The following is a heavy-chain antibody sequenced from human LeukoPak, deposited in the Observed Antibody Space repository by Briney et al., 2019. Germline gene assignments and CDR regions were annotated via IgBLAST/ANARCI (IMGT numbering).Heavy chain of an antibody. CDR1: GVTFSSDA. D-gene: IGHD6-13*01. Sequence: GGSLRLSCAASGVTFSSDAMSSGRQGPGEGLGWGSAICGSGGSTFYADSVKGRFTLSRDNSKTAPYLQMTSLRADDTAVYYCAKGLDSSSWYMVSDYGMDVWGQGTTVTVSS. V-gene: IGHV3-23*01. CDR3: AKGLDSSSWYMVSDYGMDV. J-gene: IGHJ6*02. CDR2: ICGSGGST.